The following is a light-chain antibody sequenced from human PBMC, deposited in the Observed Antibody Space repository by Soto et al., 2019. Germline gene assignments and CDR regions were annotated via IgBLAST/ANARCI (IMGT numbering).Light chain of an antibody. CDR1: QTVSSY. V-gene: IGKV3-11*01. J-gene: IGKJ4*01. CDR3: QQRSNWPLT. CDR2: DAS. Sequence: EIVLTQSPATLSLSPGERATLSCRASQTVSSYLAWYQQRPGQAPRLLIYDASNRATGIPARFSGSGSGTDFTLTIYSLEPEDFVVYYCQQRSNWPLTFGGGTKVEIK.